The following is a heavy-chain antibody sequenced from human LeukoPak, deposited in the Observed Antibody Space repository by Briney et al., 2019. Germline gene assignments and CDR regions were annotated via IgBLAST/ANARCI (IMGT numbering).Heavy chain of an antibody. J-gene: IGHJ4*02. CDR1: GFTFRTYG. Sequence: GGSLRLSCATSGFTFRTYGLSWVRQAPGKGLQWVSSISGSGHSTYYADSVKGRFTISRDNSNNTLFLQMNSLTAADTALYFCVREQARYEHFDYWGQGTLVTVSS. CDR2: ISGSGHST. CDR3: VREQARYEHFDY. V-gene: IGHV3-23*01. D-gene: IGHD3-3*01.